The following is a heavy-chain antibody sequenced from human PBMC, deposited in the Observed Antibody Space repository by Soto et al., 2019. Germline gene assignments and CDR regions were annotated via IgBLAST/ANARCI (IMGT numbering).Heavy chain of an antibody. CDR3: TRDTFGARDS. J-gene: IGHJ4*02. CDR2: IWYDGSNK. Sequence: GGSLRLSCAASGFTFSSHGMHWVRQAPDKGLEWVAVIWYDGSNKYYADSVKGRFTISRDNARNTLYLQMNSLRAEDTAMYYCTRDTFGARDSWGQGTLVTVSS. V-gene: IGHV3-33*01. CDR1: GFTFSSHG. D-gene: IGHD3-10*01.